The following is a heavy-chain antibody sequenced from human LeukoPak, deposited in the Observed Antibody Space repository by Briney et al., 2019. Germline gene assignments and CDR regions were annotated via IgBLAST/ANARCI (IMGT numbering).Heavy chain of an antibody. D-gene: IGHD6-19*01. J-gene: IGHJ4*02. Sequence: SVKVSCKASGGTFSSYAISWVRQAPRQGLEWMGGIIPIFGTANYAQKFQGRVTITADKSTSTAYMELSSLRSEDTAVYYCARHLSSGWLFDYWGQGTLVTVSS. V-gene: IGHV1-69*06. CDR3: ARHLSSGWLFDY. CDR1: GGTFSSYA. CDR2: IIPIFGTA.